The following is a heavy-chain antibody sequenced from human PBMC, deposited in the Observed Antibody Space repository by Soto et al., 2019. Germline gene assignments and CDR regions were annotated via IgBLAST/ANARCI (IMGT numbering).Heavy chain of an antibody. CDR3: ARDDHETPAFDI. CDR1: GGTFSSYT. Sequence: QVQLVQSGAEVKKPGSSVKVSCKASGGTFSSYTISWVRQAPGQGLEWMGRIIPILGIANYAQKFQGRVTITADKSTSTAYMELSSLRSEDTAVYYCARDDHETPAFDIWGQGTMVTVSS. V-gene: IGHV1-69*08. CDR2: IIPILGIA. J-gene: IGHJ3*02.